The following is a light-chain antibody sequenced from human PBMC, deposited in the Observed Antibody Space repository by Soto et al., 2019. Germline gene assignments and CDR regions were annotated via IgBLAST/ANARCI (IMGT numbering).Light chain of an antibody. CDR1: QSVTSN. CDR3: HQYNNWPRT. Sequence: EIVITQSPATLSVSPWERATLSCRASQSVTSNLAWYQQKPGQAPRLLIYGASTRATGVPARFSGSGSGTEFTLTISSLQSEDFAVYYCHQYNNWPRTFGQGTKVDI. V-gene: IGKV3-15*01. J-gene: IGKJ1*01. CDR2: GAS.